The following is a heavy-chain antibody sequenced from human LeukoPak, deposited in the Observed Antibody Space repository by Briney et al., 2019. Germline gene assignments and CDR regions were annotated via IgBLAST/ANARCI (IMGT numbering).Heavy chain of an antibody. CDR1: GGTFSSYA. CDR2: IIPIFGTA. Sequence: GASVKVSCKASGGTFSSYAISWVRQAPGQGLEWMGGIIPIFGTANYAQKFQGRVTITTDESTSTAYMELSSLRSEDTAVYYCARGASGSSRYYYYMDVWGKGTTVTVSS. CDR3: ARGASGSSRYYYYMDV. J-gene: IGHJ6*03. D-gene: IGHD3-10*01. V-gene: IGHV1-69*05.